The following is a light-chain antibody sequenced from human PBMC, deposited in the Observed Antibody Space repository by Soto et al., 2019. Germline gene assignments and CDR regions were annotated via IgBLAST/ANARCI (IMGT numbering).Light chain of an antibody. CDR1: QTVDSTY. CDR3: QHYGSSPPYT. V-gene: IGKV3-20*01. J-gene: IGKJ2*01. Sequence: EIVLTQSPGTLSLSPGERATLSCRASQTVDSTYLAWYRQKPGQAPRLLIYGASSRATGIPDRISGSGSGTDFTLTISRLEPEDFVVYYCQHYGSSPPYTFGQGTKLEIK. CDR2: GAS.